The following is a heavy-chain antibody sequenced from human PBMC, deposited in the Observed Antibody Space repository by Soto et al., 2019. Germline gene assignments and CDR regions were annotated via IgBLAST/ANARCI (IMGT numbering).Heavy chain of an antibody. CDR3: AKGTVGGYSFWSGYYSDGLDV. CDR1: GFTFDSYA. CDR2: ISGSADGT. V-gene: IGHV3-23*01. Sequence: EVKLLESGGGLAQPGGSLRLSCVGSGFTFDSYAISWVRQAPGERLQWIAAISGSADGTDYAHSVRGRFTISRDKAKKTVHLQIDSLRVEDTAVYFCAKGTVGGYSFWSGYYSDGLDVWCQGTLVSVS. J-gene: IGHJ3*01. D-gene: IGHD3-3*01.